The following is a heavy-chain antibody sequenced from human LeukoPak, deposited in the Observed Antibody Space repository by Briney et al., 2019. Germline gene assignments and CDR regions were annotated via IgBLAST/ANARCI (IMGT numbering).Heavy chain of an antibody. J-gene: IGHJ5*02. V-gene: IGHV4-61*02. Sequence: SATLSLTCTVSGGSISSGSYYWSWIRQPAGKGLEWIGRIYTGGSTNYNPSLKSRVTISVDTSKNQFSLKLSSVTAADTAVYYCARVVPALCWFDPWGQGTLVTVSS. CDR2: IYTGGST. CDR1: GGSISSGSYY. CDR3: ARVVPALCWFDP. D-gene: IGHD2-2*01.